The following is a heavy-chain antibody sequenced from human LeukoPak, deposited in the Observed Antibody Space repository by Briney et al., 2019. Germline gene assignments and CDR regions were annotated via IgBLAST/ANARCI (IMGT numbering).Heavy chain of an antibody. Sequence: SETLSLTCTVSGGSISSSSYYWGWIRQPPGKGLEWIGSIYYSGSTYYNPSLKSRVTISVDTSKNQFSLKLSSVTAADTAVYYCAREAYCSSTSCYKYYFDYWGQGTLVTVSS. CDR3: AREAYCSSTSCYKYYFDY. D-gene: IGHD2-2*02. CDR1: GGSISSSSYY. V-gene: IGHV4-39*07. CDR2: IYYSGST. J-gene: IGHJ4*02.